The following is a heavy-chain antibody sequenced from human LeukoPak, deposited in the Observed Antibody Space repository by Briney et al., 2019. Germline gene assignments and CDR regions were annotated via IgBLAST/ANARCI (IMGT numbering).Heavy chain of an antibody. V-gene: IGHV6-1*01. CDR1: GDSVSSNSAA. D-gene: IGHD7-27*01. CDR3: ARSLAGPLDY. CDR2: TYYRSKWYN. Sequence: SQTLSLTCSISGDSVSSNSAAWNWLRQSPSRGLEWLGRTYYRSKWYNDYAVSVKSRITFNPDTSKNHFSLQLSSVTPEDTAVYYCARSLAGPLDYWGQGTLVTVSS. J-gene: IGHJ4*02.